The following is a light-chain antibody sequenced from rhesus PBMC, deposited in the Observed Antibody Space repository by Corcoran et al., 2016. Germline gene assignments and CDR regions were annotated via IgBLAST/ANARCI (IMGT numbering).Light chain of an antibody. CDR2: KAS. CDR1: QGISTY. CDR3: LQYYSDPFN. V-gene: IGKV1-43*02. Sequence: DIQMTQSPSSLSASLGDRVTITCRASQGISTYLNWYQQKPGKAPKRLIYKASSLEGGVPSSFSGRGSGTDFTLPISSLQPEDFAIYYCLQYYSDPFNFGQGTKVEI. J-gene: IGKJ2*01.